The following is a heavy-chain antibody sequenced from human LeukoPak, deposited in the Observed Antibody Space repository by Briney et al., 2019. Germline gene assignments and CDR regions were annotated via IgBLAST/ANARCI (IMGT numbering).Heavy chain of an antibody. CDR1: GFTFSSYS. J-gene: IGHJ4*02. V-gene: IGHV3-48*04. D-gene: IGHD6-13*01. Sequence: PGGSLRLSCAASGFTFSSYSMNWVRQAPGKGLEWVSYISSSSSTIYYADSVKGRFTISRDNAKRSLYLQMNSLRAEDTAVYHCAFGSSSSWYLYWGQGTLVTVSS. CDR3: AFGSSSSWYLY. CDR2: ISSSSSTI.